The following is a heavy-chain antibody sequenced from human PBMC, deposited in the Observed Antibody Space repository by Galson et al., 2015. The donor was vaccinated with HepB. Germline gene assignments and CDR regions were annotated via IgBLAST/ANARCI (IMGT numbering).Heavy chain of an antibody. Sequence: CAISGDSVSSNSAAWNWTRQSPSRGLEWQGRTYYRSKWYNDYAGSGKSRITINPDTSKNQFSLQLNSVTPEDTAVYYCARDGVARLPLDYWGQGTLVTASS. J-gene: IGHJ4*02. CDR3: ARDGVARLPLDY. CDR2: TYYRSKWYN. D-gene: IGHD3-3*01. CDR1: GDSVSSNSAA. V-gene: IGHV6-1*01.